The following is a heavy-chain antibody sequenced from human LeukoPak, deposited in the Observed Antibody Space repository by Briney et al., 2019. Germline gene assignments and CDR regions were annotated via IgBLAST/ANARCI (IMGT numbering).Heavy chain of an antibody. D-gene: IGHD2-2*01. CDR2: ITTGGNT. CDR3: ARDKPVIPAACVLDS. Sequence: GGSLRLSCTVSGFTVLSNWMSWVRQAPGQGLEWISVITTGGNTFYADSVEGRFTISRDTSKNILFLQMSSLSVEDTAVYYCARDKPVIPAACVLDSWGQGTLVTVSS. J-gene: IGHJ4*02. V-gene: IGHV3-66*01. CDR1: GFTVLSNW.